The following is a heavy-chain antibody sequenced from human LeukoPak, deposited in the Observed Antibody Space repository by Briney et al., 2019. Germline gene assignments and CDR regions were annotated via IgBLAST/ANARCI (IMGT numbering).Heavy chain of an antibody. V-gene: IGHV1-46*01. D-gene: IGHD2-2*01. CDR3: ARGPEGWYQLLYYYYGMDV. J-gene: IGHJ6*02. CDR1: GYTFTSYY. Sequence: ASVKVSCKASGYTFTSYYMHWVRQAPGQGLEWMGIINPSGGSTSYAQKFQGRVTMTRDTSTSTVYMELSSLRSEDTDVYYCARGPEGWYQLLYYYYGMDVWGQGTTVTVSS. CDR2: INPSGGST.